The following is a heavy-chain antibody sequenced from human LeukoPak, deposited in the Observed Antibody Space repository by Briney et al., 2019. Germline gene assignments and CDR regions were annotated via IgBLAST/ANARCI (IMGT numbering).Heavy chain of an antibody. CDR1: GGSFSGYY. V-gene: IGHV4-34*01. Sequence: SETLSLTCAVYGGSFSGYYWSWIRQPPGKGLEWIGEINHSGSTNYNPSLKSRVTISVDTPKNQFSLKLSSVTAADTAVYYCARDGGIVGASPISGWYFDLWGRGTLVTVSS. J-gene: IGHJ2*01. CDR3: ARDGGIVGASPISGWYFDL. CDR2: INHSGST. D-gene: IGHD1-26*01.